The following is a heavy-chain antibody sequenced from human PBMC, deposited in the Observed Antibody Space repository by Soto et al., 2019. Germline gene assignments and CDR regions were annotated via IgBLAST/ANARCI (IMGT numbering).Heavy chain of an antibody. CDR3: ARKLAAGDY. J-gene: IGHJ4*02. Sequence: QVQLVQSGAEVKKPGASVKVSCKASGYTFTNSYLHWVRQAPGQGLEWMALLNPNGGSTNYAQNFQGRVKVTRDTSTSTVYMELTSLTSEDTAVYYCARKLAAGDYWGQGTLGTVSS. D-gene: IGHD6-13*01. CDR1: GYTFTNSY. V-gene: IGHV1-46*01. CDR2: LNPNGGST.